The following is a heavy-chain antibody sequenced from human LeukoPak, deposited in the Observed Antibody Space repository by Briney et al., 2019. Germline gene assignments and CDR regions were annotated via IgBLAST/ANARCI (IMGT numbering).Heavy chain of an antibody. CDR2: VDPEDGET. V-gene: IGHV1-69-2*01. J-gene: IGHJ5*02. D-gene: IGHD1-26*01. CDR1: GYTFTDYY. CDR3: ATRVGATRRLTGSDP. Sequence: GATVKISCKVSGYTFTDYYMHWVQQAPGKGLEWMGLVDPEDGETIYAEKFQGRVTITADTSTDTAYMELSSLRSEDTAVYYCATRVGATRRLTGSDPWGQGTLVTVSS.